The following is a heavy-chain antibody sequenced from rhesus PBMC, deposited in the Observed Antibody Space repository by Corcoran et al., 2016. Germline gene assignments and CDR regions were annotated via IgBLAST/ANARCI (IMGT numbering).Heavy chain of an antibody. Sequence: QLQLQESGPGLVKPSETLSVTFAVSGGSISSSYWSWIRQAPGKGLELIGYIYDSGSSTNYNPSLKSRVTLSVDTSKTQLSLKLSSVTTADTAVYYCARVGGVGKYFEFWGQGALVTVSS. D-gene: IGHD1-44*02. V-gene: IGHV4-169*01. CDR2: IYDSGSST. J-gene: IGHJ1*01. CDR1: GGSISSSY. CDR3: ARVGGVGKYFEF.